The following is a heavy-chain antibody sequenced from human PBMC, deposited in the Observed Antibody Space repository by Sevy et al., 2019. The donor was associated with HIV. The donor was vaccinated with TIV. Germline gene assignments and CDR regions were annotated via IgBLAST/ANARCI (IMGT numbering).Heavy chain of an antibody. D-gene: IGHD2-2*01. CDR3: AREGGTSHLFDY. CDR2: INHSGST. V-gene: IGHV4-34*01. Sequence: SETLSLTCAVYGGSFSGYYWSWIRQPPGKGLEWIGEINHSGSTNYNPSLKSRFTISVDTSKNQFSLKLSSVTAADTAVYYCAREGGTSHLFDYWGQGTLVTVSS. J-gene: IGHJ4*02. CDR1: GGSFSGYY.